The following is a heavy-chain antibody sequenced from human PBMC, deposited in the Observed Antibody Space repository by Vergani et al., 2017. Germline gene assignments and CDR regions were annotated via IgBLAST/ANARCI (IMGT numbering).Heavy chain of an antibody. D-gene: IGHD5-18*01. V-gene: IGHV4-61*01. J-gene: IGHJ3*02. CDR1: GGSISSSSYY. CDR3: ARRRGFSYGRDAFDI. CDR2: IYYSGTT. Sequence: QVQLQESGPGLVKPSQTLSLTCTVSGGSISSSSYYWSWIRQPPGKGLECIGYIYYSGTTNHSPSLKSRVTISVDTSKNQFSLKLSSVTAADTAVYYCARRRGFSYGRDAFDIWGQGTMVTVSS.